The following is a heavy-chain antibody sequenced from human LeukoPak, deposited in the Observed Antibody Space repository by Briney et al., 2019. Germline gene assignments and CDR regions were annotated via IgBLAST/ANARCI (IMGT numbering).Heavy chain of an antibody. CDR1: GYTFTTYP. J-gene: IGHJ4*02. CDR3: ARPWSGSYYDY. D-gene: IGHD1-26*01. Sequence: GASVKVSCKASGYTFTTYPMNWVRQAPGQGLEWMGWINTNTGNPTYAQGFTGRFVFSLDTSVSAAYLQISSLKAEDTAVYYCARPWSGSYYDYWGQGTLVTVSS. CDR2: INTNTGNP. V-gene: IGHV7-4-1*02.